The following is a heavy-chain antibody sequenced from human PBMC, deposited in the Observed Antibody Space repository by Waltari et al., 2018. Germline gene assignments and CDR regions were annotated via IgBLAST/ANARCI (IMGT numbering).Heavy chain of an antibody. CDR2: IYTSGST. D-gene: IGHD3-22*01. CDR3: ARGPLGYYYDSSGYDAFDI. CDR1: GGSISSYY. J-gene: IGHJ3*02. V-gene: IGHV4-4*09. Sequence: QVQLQESGPGLVKPSETLYLTCTVSGGSISSYYWSWIRPPPGKGLEWIGYIYTSGSTNYNPSLKSRVTISVDTSKNQFSLKLSSVTAADTAVYYCARGPLGYYYDSSGYDAFDIWGQGTMVTVSS.